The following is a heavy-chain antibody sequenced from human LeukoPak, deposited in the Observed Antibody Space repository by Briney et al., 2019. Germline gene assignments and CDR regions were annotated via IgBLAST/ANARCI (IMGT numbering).Heavy chain of an antibody. J-gene: IGHJ4*02. V-gene: IGHV5-51*01. Sequence: GESLKISCKGSGYTFSNYWLGWVRQPPGKGLELIGIIYAGDSDTRYSPSFQGQVTMSADKSISTAYLQWSSLKASGTAMYYCARGYSTSWYDYWGQGTLVTVSS. CDR1: GYTFSNYW. CDR2: IYAGDSDT. CDR3: ARGYSTSWYDY. D-gene: IGHD6-13*01.